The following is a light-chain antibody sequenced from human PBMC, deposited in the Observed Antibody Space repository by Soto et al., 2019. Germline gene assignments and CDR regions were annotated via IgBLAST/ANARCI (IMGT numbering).Light chain of an antibody. Sequence: IVMTQSPESLARSLGERATINCKSSQSLLYFANNLNYLAWYQQKPGQPPRLLIYWASTRESGVPDRFSGSGSGTDFTLTISSLQAEDVAVYYCQQYINDLPAFGQGTKGDIK. J-gene: IGKJ1*01. CDR3: QQYINDLPA. V-gene: IGKV4-1*01. CDR1: QSLLYFANNLNY. CDR2: WAS.